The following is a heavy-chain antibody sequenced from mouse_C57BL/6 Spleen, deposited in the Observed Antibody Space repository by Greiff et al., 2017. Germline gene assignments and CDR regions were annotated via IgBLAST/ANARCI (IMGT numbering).Heavy chain of an antibody. CDR1: GYAFTNYL. J-gene: IGHJ1*03. V-gene: IGHV1-54*01. CDR2: INPGSGGT. CDR3: ARGGYGSRWYFDV. D-gene: IGHD1-1*01. Sequence: QVQLQQSGAELVRPGTSVKVSCKASGYAFTNYLIEWVKQRPGQGLEWIGVINPGSGGTNYNEKFKGKATLTADTSSSTAYMQLSSLTSEDSAVYFCARGGYGSRWYFDVWGTGTTVTVSS.